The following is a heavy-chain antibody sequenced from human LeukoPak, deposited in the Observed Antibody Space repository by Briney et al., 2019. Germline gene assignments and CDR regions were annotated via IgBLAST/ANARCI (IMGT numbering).Heavy chain of an antibody. CDR1: GFSLSNARMG. J-gene: IGHJ4*02. CDR3: ARISGRYYGSGSPHDY. V-gene: IGHV2-26*01. CDR2: IFSNDEK. D-gene: IGHD3-10*01. Sequence: SGPTLVNPTETLTLTCTVSGFSLSNARMGVSWIRQPPGKALEWLAHIFSNDEKSYSTSLKSRLTISKDTSKSQVVLTMTNIDPVDTATYYCARISGRYYGSGSPHDYWGQGTLVTVSS.